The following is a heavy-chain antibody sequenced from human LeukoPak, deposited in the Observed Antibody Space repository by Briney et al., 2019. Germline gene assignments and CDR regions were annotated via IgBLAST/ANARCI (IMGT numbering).Heavy chain of an antibody. D-gene: IGHD3-3*01. J-gene: IGHJ3*02. CDR3: ARNRYDFWSGLMRSPDDAFDI. CDR1: GYSISSSNW. CDR2: IYYSGST. Sequence: SDTLSLTCAVSGYSISSSNWWGWIRQPPGKGLEWIGYIYYSGSTYYNPSLKSRVTMSVDTSKNQFSLKLSPVTAVDTAVYYCARNRYDFWSGLMRSPDDAFDIRGQGTMVTVS. V-gene: IGHV4-28*01.